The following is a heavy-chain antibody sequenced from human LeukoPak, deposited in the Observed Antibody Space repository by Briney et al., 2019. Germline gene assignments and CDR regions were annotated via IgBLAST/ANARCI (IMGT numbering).Heavy chain of an antibody. CDR3: ARDAVWGADEWELPDY. CDR1: GYTFTSYD. V-gene: IGHV1-8*01. Sequence: ASVKVSCKASGYTFTSYDINWVRQATGQGLEWMGWMNPNSGNTGYAQKFQGRVTMTRNTSISTAYMELSSLRSEDTAVYYCARDAVWGADEWELPDYWGQGTLVTVSS. D-gene: IGHD1-26*01. CDR2: MNPNSGNT. J-gene: IGHJ4*02.